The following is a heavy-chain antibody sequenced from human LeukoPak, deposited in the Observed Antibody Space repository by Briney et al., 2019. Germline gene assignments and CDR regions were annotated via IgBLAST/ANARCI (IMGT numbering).Heavy chain of an antibody. CDR3: ARHYYGSGSYYNGLDY. V-gene: IGHV4-59*08. Sequence: PSETLSLTCTVSGGSISSYYWSWIRQPPGKGLEWIGYIYYSGSTNYNPSLKSRVTISVDTSKNQFSLKLSSVTAADTAVYYCARHYYGSGSYYNGLDYWGQGTLVTVSS. CDR1: GGSISSYY. J-gene: IGHJ4*02. D-gene: IGHD3-10*01. CDR2: IYYSGST.